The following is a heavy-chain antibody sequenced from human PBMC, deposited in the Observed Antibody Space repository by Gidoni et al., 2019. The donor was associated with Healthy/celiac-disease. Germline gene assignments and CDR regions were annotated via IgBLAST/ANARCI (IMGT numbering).Heavy chain of an antibody. Sequence: QVQLVESGGGVVQPGRSLRLSCAASGFTFSSYAMHWVRQAPGKGLEWVAVISYDGSNKYYADSVKGRFTISRDNSKNTLYLQMNSLRAEDTAVYYCARDSSSSGRRELDYWGQGTLVTVSS. CDR3: ARDSSSSGRRELDY. J-gene: IGHJ4*02. CDR2: ISYDGSNK. V-gene: IGHV3-30-3*01. CDR1: GFTFSSYA. D-gene: IGHD6-6*01.